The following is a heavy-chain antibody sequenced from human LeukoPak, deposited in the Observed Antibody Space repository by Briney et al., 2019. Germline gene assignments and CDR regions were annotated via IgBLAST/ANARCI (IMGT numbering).Heavy chain of an antibody. CDR1: GFTFSSYA. V-gene: IGHV4-34*01. Sequence: GSLRLSCAASGFTFSSYAMSWIRQPPGKGLEWIGEINHSGSTNYNPSLKSRVTISVDTSKNQFSLKLSSVTAADTAVYYCARGRLAPLWLRGRVGYFDYWGQGTLVTVSS. CDR3: ARGRLAPLWLRGRVGYFDY. CDR2: INHSGST. J-gene: IGHJ4*02. D-gene: IGHD5-18*01.